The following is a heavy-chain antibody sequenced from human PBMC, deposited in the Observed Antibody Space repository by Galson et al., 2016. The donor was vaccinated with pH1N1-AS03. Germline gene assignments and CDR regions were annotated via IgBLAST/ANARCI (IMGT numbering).Heavy chain of an antibody. Sequence: QSGAEVKKPGESLKISCKTSGYIFTSYWVAWVRHMPGKGLEWMGIIYPGDSDTRYSPSFQGQVTISADRSINTAYLQWSLLMASDTAIFYCARQVRDGYNDYFDYWGQGILVTVSS. D-gene: IGHD5-24*01. CDR3: ARQVRDGYNDYFDY. V-gene: IGHV5-51*01. CDR2: IYPGDSDT. J-gene: IGHJ4*02. CDR1: GYIFTSYW.